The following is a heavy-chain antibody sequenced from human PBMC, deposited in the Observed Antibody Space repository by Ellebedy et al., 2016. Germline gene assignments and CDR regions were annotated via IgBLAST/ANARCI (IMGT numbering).Heavy chain of an antibody. CDR3: ARGSSDGYDYVWGSYRTPYFDY. V-gene: IGHV3-23*01. Sequence: GESLKISXAASGFTFSSYAMSWVRQAPGKGLEWVSTIVGSGSITYYADSVKGRFTISRDNSKNTLYLQMNSLRAEDTAVYYCARGSSDGYDYVWGSYRTPYFDYWGQGTLVTVSS. J-gene: IGHJ4*02. D-gene: IGHD3-16*02. CDR2: IVGSGSIT. CDR1: GFTFSSYA.